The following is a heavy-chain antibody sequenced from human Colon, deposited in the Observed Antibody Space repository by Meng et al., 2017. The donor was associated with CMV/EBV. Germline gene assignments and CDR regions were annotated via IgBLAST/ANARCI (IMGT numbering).Heavy chain of an antibody. D-gene: IGHD3-3*01. CDR2: LSGRGGNT. CDR1: GVRFSDVA. V-gene: IGHV3-23*01. Sequence: SGVRFSDVAMSGIRQAPGKGPEWVASLSGRGGNTFYADSVKGRFTISRENSKNTLYLQMHNLRAEDTAIYYCTKGRQYSDFWSGQEYWGQGTLVTVSS. J-gene: IGHJ4*02. CDR3: TKGRQYSDFWSGQEY.